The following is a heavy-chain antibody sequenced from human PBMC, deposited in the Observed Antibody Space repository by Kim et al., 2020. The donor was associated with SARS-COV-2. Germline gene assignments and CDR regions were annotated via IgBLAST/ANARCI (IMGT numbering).Heavy chain of an antibody. V-gene: IGHV3-23*01. CDR1: GFTFSSYA. Sequence: GGSLRLSCAASGFTFSSYAMSWVRQAPGKGLEWVSAISGSGGSTYYADSVKGRFTISRDNSKNTLYLQMNSLRAEDTAVYYCAKDSTSSSWTNWFDPWGQGTLVTVSS. CDR3: AKDSTSSSWTNWFDP. J-gene: IGHJ5*02. CDR2: ISGSGGST. D-gene: IGHD6-13*01.